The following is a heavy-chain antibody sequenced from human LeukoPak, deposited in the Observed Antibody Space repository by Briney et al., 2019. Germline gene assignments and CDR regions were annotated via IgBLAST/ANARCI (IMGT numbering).Heavy chain of an antibody. CDR3: ARAIYDSTNAFDI. D-gene: IGHD3-22*01. CDR2: IYYSGST. J-gene: IGHJ3*02. V-gene: IGHV4-31*03. Sequence: SQTLSLTCTVSGGSISSGGYYWSWIRQHPGKGLEWIGYIYYSGSTYYNPSLKSRVTISVDTSKNQFSLKLSSVIAADTAVYYCARAIYDSTNAFDIWGQGTMVTVSS. CDR1: GGSISSGGYY.